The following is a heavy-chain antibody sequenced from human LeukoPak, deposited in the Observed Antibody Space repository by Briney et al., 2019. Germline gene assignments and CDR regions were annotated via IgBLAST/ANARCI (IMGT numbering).Heavy chain of an antibody. D-gene: IGHD6-19*01. Sequence: ASVKVSCKASGYTFTSYGISWVRQAPGQGLEWMGWINPNSGGTNYAQKFQGRVTMTRDTSISTAYMELSRLRSDDTAVYYCARVFIAVAGYGMDVWGQGTTVTVSS. V-gene: IGHV1-2*02. CDR2: INPNSGGT. J-gene: IGHJ6*02. CDR3: ARVFIAVAGYGMDV. CDR1: GYTFTSYG.